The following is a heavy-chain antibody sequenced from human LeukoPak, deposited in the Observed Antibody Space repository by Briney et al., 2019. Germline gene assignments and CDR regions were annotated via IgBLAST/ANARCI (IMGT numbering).Heavy chain of an antibody. CDR1: GDSISSYY. CDR2: IYYSGST. J-gene: IGHJ6*03. CDR3: ASAPYYDFWSGGYYYMDV. V-gene: IGHV4-59*01. D-gene: IGHD3-3*01. Sequence: SETLSLTCTVSGDSISSYYWSWIRQPPGKGLEWIGYIYYSGSTNYNPSLKSRVTISVDTSKNQFSLKLSSVTAADTAVYYCASAPYYDFWSGGYYYMDVWGKGTTVTVSS.